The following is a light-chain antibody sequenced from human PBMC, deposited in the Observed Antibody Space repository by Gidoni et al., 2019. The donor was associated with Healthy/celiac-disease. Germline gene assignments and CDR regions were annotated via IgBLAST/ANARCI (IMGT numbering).Light chain of an antibody. CDR1: QGISNY. J-gene: IGKJ4*01. CDR2: AAS. Sequence: DIQMTQSPSSLSASVGDRVTITCRASQGISNYLAWYQQKPGKVPKLLIYAASNLQSVVPSRFSGSGSGTDFTRTISSLQPEDVATYYCQKYNSAPLPFGGGTKVEIK. V-gene: IGKV1-27*01. CDR3: QKYNSAPLP.